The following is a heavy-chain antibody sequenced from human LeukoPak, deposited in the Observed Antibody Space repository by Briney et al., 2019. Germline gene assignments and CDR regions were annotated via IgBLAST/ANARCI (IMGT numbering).Heavy chain of an antibody. V-gene: IGHV3-23*01. CDR2: ISGSGGST. CDR1: GFTFSSYA. Sequence: PGGSLRLSCAASGFTFSSYAMSWVRQALGKGLEWVSAISGSGGSTYYADSVKGRFTISRDNSKNTLYLQMNSLRAEDTAVYYCAKVASGSSYGALDYWGQGTLVTVSS. J-gene: IGHJ4*02. D-gene: IGHD1-26*01. CDR3: AKVASGSSYGALDY.